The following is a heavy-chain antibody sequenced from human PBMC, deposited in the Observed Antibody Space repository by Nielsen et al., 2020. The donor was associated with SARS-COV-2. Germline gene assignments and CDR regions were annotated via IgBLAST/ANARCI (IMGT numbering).Heavy chain of an antibody. Sequence: SETLSLTCAVSGGSISSGGYSWSWIRQPPGKGLEWIGYIYHSGRTYYNPSLKSRVTISVDRSKNQFSLKLSSVTSADTAVYYCARGGRITFGGADDAFDIWGQGTMVTVSS. CDR2: IYHSGRT. V-gene: IGHV4-30-2*01. CDR3: ARGGRITFGGADDAFDI. CDR1: GGSISSGGYS. D-gene: IGHD3-16*01. J-gene: IGHJ3*02.